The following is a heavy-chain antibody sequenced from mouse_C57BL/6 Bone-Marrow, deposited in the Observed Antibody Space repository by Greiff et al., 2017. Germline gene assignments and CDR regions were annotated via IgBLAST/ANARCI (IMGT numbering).Heavy chain of an antibody. D-gene: IGHD2-4*01. Sequence: QVQLQQPGAELVKPGASVKLSCKASGYTFTSYWMQWVKQRPGQGLEWIGEIDPSDSYTNYNQKFKGKATLTVDTSSSPAYMQLSSLTSEDSAVYYSKRRGYDSYWGQGTLVTVSA. J-gene: IGHJ3*01. CDR3: KRRGYDSY. V-gene: IGHV1-50*01. CDR2: IDPSDSYT. CDR1: GYTFTSYW.